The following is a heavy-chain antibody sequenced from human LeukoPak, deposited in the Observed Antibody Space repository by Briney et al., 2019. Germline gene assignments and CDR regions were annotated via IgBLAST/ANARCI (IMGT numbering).Heavy chain of an antibody. J-gene: IGHJ4*02. V-gene: IGHV3-30*04. CDR1: GFTFSSYA. CDR3: ARDRAYRITMVRGVLDY. D-gene: IGHD3-10*01. CDR2: ISYDGSNK. Sequence: GGSLRLSCAASGFTFSSYAMHWVRQAPGKGLEWVAVISYDGSNKYYADSVKGRFTISRDSSKNTLYLQMNSLRAEDTAVYYCARDRAYRITMVRGVLDYWGQGTLVTVSS.